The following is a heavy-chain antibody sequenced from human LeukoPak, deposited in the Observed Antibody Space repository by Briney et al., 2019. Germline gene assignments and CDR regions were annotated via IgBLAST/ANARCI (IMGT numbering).Heavy chain of an antibody. CDR2: IYYSGST. J-gene: IGHJ4*02. D-gene: IGHD5-18*01. V-gene: IGHV4-61*05. CDR3: ARGPRRWIQLWSLTIGGFDY. Sequence: PSETLSLTCTVSGGSISSSSYYWSWIRQPPGKGLEWIGYIYYSGSTNYNPSLKSRVTISVDTSKNQFSLKLSSVTAADTAVYYCARGPRRWIQLWSLTIGGFDYWGQGTLVTVSS. CDR1: GGSISSSSYY.